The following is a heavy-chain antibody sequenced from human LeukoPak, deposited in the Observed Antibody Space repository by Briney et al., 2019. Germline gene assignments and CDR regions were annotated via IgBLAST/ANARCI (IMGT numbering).Heavy chain of an antibody. Sequence: GGSLRLSCAASGFIFSSYWMHWVRQAPGKGLQWVANIKQDGTEKYYVDSVKGRFTISRDNAKNSLYLQMNGLRAEDTAVYYCGRSMDVWGQGTLVSVSS. CDR2: IKQDGTEK. D-gene: IGHD2-2*01. CDR1: GFIFSSYW. J-gene: IGHJ4*02. V-gene: IGHV3-7*01. CDR3: GRSMDV.